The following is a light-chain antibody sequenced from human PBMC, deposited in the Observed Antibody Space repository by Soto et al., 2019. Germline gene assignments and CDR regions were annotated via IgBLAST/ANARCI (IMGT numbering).Light chain of an antibody. CDR2: DVT. J-gene: IGLJ2*01. CDR1: TSDVGCYNH. V-gene: IGLV2-14*03. CDR3: SSYTNTNTLV. Sequence: QSALTQPASVSGSPGQSITISCTGTTSDVGCYNHRSWYQQHPGTAPKLMIYDVTNRPSGVSNRFSGSKSGNTASLTISGLQDEDDDDYYCSSYTNTNTLVFGGGTKLTVL.